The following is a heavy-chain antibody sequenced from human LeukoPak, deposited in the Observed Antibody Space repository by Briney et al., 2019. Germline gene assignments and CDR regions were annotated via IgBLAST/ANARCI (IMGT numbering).Heavy chain of an antibody. CDR3: ARVSYGYCSSTSCYPPNRKNYYYYYGMDV. V-gene: IGHV4-34*01. CDR1: GGSFSGYY. Sequence: SETLSLTCAVYGGSFSGYYWSWIRQPPGKGLEWIGEINHSGSTNYNPSLKGRVTISVDTSKNQFSLKLSSVTAADTAVYYCARVSYGYCSSTSCYPPNRKNYYYYYGMDVWGQGTTVTVSS. D-gene: IGHD2-2*03. CDR2: INHSGST. J-gene: IGHJ6*02.